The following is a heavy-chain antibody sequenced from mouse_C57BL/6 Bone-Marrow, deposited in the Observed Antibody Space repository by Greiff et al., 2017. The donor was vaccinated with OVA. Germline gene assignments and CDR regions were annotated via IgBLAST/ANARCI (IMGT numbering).Heavy chain of an antibody. CDR3: ARAHDYPHYYAMDY. D-gene: IGHD2-4*01. J-gene: IGHJ4*01. CDR1: GFSINSDCY. CDR2: TFYSGIT. Sequence: EVQGVESGPSLVRPSQTLSLTCTVTGFSINSDCYWIWIRQFPGNKLEYIGFTFYSGITYYNPSLESRTYITRDTSKNQFSLKLSSVTTEDTATYYCARAHDYPHYYAMDYWGQGTSVTVSS. V-gene: IGHV3-3*01.